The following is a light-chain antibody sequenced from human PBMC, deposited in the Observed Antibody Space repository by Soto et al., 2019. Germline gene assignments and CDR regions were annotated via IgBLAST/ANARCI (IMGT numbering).Light chain of an antibody. J-gene: IGLJ1*01. Sequence: QAGLTQPPCASWSPGGAVAISCTGTSGDVGGYDYVSWYQQRRGKAPKLLIHEGTKRPSGVPDRFSGSKSGNTASLTVSGLQAEGEADYYCSSYAGRTIYVCVTGTKVTVX. CDR1: SGDVGGYDY. CDR2: EGT. CDR3: SSYAGRTIYV. V-gene: IGLV2-8*01.